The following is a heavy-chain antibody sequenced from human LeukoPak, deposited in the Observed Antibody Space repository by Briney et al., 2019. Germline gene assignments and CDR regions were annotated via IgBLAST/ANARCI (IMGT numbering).Heavy chain of an antibody. CDR2: ISGSGGST. CDR1: GFTFSNYA. Sequence: GGSLRLSCAASGFTFSNYAMSWVRQAPGKGLEWVSTISGSGGSTYYADSVKGRFTISRDNSRNTLYLQMNSLRAEDTALYYCARSSRDYSSTSCYFDYWGQGTQLTVSS. D-gene: IGHD2-2*01. CDR3: ARSSRDYSSTSCYFDY. J-gene: IGHJ4*02. V-gene: IGHV3-23*01.